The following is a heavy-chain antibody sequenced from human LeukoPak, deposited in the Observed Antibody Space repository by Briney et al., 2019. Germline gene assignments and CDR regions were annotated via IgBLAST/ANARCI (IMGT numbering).Heavy chain of an antibody. Sequence: GSLILSCAASGFTFSSYSMNWVRQAPGKGLEWVANMDPTGSQKRYVDSVKGRFTISKDNPGTSLYLDMHSLRAEDTDIYYCAIWTSGNYWGQGTLVTVSS. CDR3: AIWTSGNY. D-gene: IGHD1-1*01. CDR1: GFTFSSYS. V-gene: IGHV3-7*01. CDR2: MDPTGSQK. J-gene: IGHJ4*02.